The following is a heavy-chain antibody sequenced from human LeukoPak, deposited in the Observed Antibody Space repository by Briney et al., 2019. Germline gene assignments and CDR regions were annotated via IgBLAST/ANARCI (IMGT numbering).Heavy chain of an antibody. J-gene: IGHJ3*02. CDR1: GGSISSGDYY. Sequence: SQTLSLTCTVSGGSISSGDYYWSWIRQPPGKGLEWIGYIYYIGSTYYNPSLKSRVTISVDTSKHQFSLKLSSVTAADTAVYYCGRHGGATMVREVLVDAFDIWGQGTMVTVSS. D-gene: IGHD3-10*01. CDR2: IYYIGST. V-gene: IGHV4-30-4*01. CDR3: GRHGGATMVREVLVDAFDI.